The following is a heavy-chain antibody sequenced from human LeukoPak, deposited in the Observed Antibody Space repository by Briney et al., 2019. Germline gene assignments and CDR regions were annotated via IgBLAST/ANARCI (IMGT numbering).Heavy chain of an antibody. V-gene: IGHV3-7*01. J-gene: IGHJ3*02. CDR1: GFTFSSYW. CDR3: ARDRDDYGDYPGAFDI. D-gene: IGHD4-17*01. Sequence: GGSLRLSCAASGFTFSSYWMSWVRQAPGKGLEWVANIKQDGSEKYYVDSVKGRFTISRDNAKNSLYLQMNSLRAEDTAVYYCARDRDDYGDYPGAFDIWGQGTMVTVSS. CDR2: IKQDGSEK.